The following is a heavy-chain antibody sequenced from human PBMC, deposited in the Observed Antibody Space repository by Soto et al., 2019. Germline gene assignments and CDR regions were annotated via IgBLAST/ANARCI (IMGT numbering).Heavy chain of an antibody. V-gene: IGHV3-20*04. J-gene: IGHJ6*02. CDR3: ARDLSVYYGSGGGTYGMGV. CDR1: GFTFDDYG. Sequence: AVGSLRLSCAASGFTFDDYGMSWVRQTPGKGLEWVSGINWNGGSTGYADSVKGRFTISRDNAKNSLYLQMNSLRAEDTALYYCARDLSVYYGSGGGTYGMGVWGQGTTVTVSS. D-gene: IGHD3-10*01. CDR2: INWNGGST.